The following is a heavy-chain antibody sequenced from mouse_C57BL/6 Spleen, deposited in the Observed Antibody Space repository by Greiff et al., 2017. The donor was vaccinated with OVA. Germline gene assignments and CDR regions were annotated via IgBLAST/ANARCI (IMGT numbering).Heavy chain of an antibody. J-gene: IGHJ1*03. CDR2: IRNKANNHAT. D-gene: IGHD1-1*01. CDR1: GFTFSDAW. Sequence: EVKLMESGGGLVQPGGSMKLSCAASGFTFSDAWMDWVRQSPEKGLEWVAEIRNKANNHATYYAESVKGRFTISRDDSKSSVYLQMNSLRAEDTGIYYCTSSPHYYGSSYWYFDVWGTGTTVTVAS. CDR3: TSSPHYYGSSYWYFDV. V-gene: IGHV6-6*01.